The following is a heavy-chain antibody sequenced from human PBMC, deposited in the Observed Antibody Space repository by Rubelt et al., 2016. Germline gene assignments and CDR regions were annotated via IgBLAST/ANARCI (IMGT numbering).Heavy chain of an antibody. D-gene: IGHD3-3*01. CDR1: GGSISSSSYY. CDR3: ARGITIFGVVITFDY. V-gene: IGHV4-39*01. Sequence: QLQLQESGPGLVKPSETLSLTCTVSGGSISSSSYYWGWIRQPPGKGLEWIGSIYYSGSTYYNPSLKCRVTISVDTSKYQFSLKLGSVTAADTAVYYCARGITIFGVVITFDYWGQGTLVTVSS. J-gene: IGHJ4*02. CDR2: IYYSGST.